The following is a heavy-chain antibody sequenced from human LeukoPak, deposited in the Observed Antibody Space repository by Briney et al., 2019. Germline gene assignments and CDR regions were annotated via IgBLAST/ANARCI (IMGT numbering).Heavy chain of an antibody. Sequence: GGSLRLSCVASGFTFSDYYMNWIRQAPGKGLEYIAYISQSGADVSYADSVKGRFTVSRDNAKNSVFLQMNSLTAEDTAVYYCASVARLLADWGQGTLVTVSS. CDR2: ISQSGADV. D-gene: IGHD3-9*01. CDR1: GFTFSDYY. J-gene: IGHJ4*02. V-gene: IGHV3-11*01. CDR3: ASVARLLAD.